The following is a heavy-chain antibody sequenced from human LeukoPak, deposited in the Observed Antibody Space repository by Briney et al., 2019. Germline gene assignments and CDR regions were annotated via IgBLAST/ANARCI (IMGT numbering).Heavy chain of an antibody. J-gene: IGHJ4*02. CDR3: ARTRVDTTTFDYFDY. CDR1: GFTVSTNF. Sequence: GGSLRLSCVVSGFTVSTNFMSWVRLVPGERLEWVSVIYSGGSTYYADSVKGRFTISRDNSKNTLYLQMNSLRAEDTAVYYCARTRVDTTTFDYFDYWGQGTLVTVSS. D-gene: IGHD4-11*01. CDR2: IYSGGST. V-gene: IGHV3-53*01.